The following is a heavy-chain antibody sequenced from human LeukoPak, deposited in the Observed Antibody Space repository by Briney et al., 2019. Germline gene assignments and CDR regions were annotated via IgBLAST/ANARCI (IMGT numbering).Heavy chain of an antibody. CDR3: ARDSVLLWFGELGF. Sequence: GGSLRLSCAASGFTFSSYAMSWVRQAPGKGLEWVSAISGSGGSTYYADSVKGRFTISRDNSKNTLYLQMNSLRAEDTAVYYCARDSVLLWFGELGFWGQGTLVTVSS. V-gene: IGHV3-23*01. J-gene: IGHJ4*02. D-gene: IGHD3-10*01. CDR2: ISGSGGST. CDR1: GFTFSSYA.